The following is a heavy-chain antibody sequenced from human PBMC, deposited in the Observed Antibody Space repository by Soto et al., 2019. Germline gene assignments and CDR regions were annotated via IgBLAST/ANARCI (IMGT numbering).Heavy chain of an antibody. J-gene: IGHJ6*02. CDR1: GFTFSSYG. Sequence: GGSLRLSCAASGFTFSSYGMHWVRQAPGKGLEWVAVISYDGSNKYYADSVKGRFTISRDNSKNTLYLQMNSLRAEDTAVYYFSKDDFLPWVGDFRYYYYGMDVWGQGTTVTVSS. D-gene: IGHD3-10*01. CDR3: SKDDFLPWVGDFRYYYYGMDV. V-gene: IGHV3-30*18. CDR2: ISYDGSNK.